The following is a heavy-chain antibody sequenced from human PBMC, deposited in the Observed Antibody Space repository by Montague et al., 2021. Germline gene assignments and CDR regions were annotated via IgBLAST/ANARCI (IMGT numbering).Heavy chain of an antibody. J-gene: IGHJ6*03. CDR1: GDSISSYY. V-gene: IGHV4-59*01. CDR3: AKWRGGDEYDDYNYHMDV. Sequence: SETLSLTCTVSGDSISSYYWTWIRQPPGKGLEWIGYIHYTGSTDYNPSLKNRVTISVDTSKQLFPLRLNSVTAADTAIYYCAKWRGGDEYDDYNYHMDVWGKGATVNVSS. D-gene: IGHD5-12*01. CDR2: IHYTGST.